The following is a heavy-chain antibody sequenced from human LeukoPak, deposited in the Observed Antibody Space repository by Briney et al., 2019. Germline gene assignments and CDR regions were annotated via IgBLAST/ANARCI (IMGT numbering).Heavy chain of an antibody. V-gene: IGHV3-23*01. Sequence: PGGSLRLSCAASGFTFSSYAMSWVRQAPGKGLEWVSAISGSGGSTYYADSVKGRFTISRDNSKNTLYLQMNSLRAEDTAVYYCAKVPPYDSSGYYYDYYFDYWGQGTLVTVSA. CDR1: GFTFSSYA. CDR2: ISGSGGST. D-gene: IGHD3-22*01. CDR3: AKVPPYDSSGYYYDYYFDY. J-gene: IGHJ4*02.